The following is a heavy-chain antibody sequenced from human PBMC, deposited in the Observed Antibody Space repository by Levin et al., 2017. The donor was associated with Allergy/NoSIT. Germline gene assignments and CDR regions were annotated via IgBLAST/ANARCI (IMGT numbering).Heavy chain of an antibody. CDR2: IKQDGSDQ. D-gene: IGHD6-19*01. CDR1: GFTFSSHW. V-gene: IGHV3-7*01. Sequence: GESLKISCAASGFTFSSHWMSWVRQAPGKGLEWVANIKQDGSDQYYVDSVKGRFTISRDNAKNSLYLQMNSLRAEDTAVYYCAREPRDSGGWPHFDYWGQGTLVTVSS. J-gene: IGHJ4*02. CDR3: AREPRDSGGWPHFDY.